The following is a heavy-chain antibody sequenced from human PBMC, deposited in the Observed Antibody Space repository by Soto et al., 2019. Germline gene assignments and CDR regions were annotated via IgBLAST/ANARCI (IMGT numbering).Heavy chain of an antibody. CDR3: ARGRKTTVTPYYYYGMDV. V-gene: IGHV4-34*01. Sequence: SETLSLTCAVYGGSFSGYYWSWIRQPPGKGLEWIGEINHSGSTNYNPSLKSRVTISVDTSKNQFSLKLSSVTAADTAVYYCARGRKTTVTPYYYYGMDVWGQGTTVTVSS. CDR1: GGSFSGYY. J-gene: IGHJ6*02. D-gene: IGHD4-17*01. CDR2: INHSGST.